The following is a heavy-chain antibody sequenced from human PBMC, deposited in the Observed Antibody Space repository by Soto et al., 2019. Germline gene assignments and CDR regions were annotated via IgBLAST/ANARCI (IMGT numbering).Heavy chain of an antibody. J-gene: IGHJ4*02. CDR3: ARERYCSGGSCYGGYFDY. Sequence: GASVKVSCKASGYTFTSYGISWVRQAPGQGLEWMGWISAYNGNTNYAQKLQGRVTMTTDTSTSTAYMELRSLRSDDTAVYYCARERYCSGGSCYGGYFDYWGQGTLVTVSS. V-gene: IGHV1-18*01. CDR2: ISAYNGNT. CDR1: GYTFTSYG. D-gene: IGHD2-15*01.